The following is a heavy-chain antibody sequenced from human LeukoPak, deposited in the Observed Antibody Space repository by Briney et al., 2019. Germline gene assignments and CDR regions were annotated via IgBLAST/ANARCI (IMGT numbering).Heavy chain of an antibody. J-gene: IGHJ6*01. V-gene: IGHV3-21*01. CDR3: ARDLGGIAVGGTKMDV. CDR1: GFTFSSYS. CDR2: ISSSSSYI. D-gene: IGHD6-19*01. Sequence: GSLRLSCAASGFTFSSYSMNWVRQAPGKGLEWVSSISSSSSYIYYADSVKGRFTISRDNAKNSLYLQINSQRAEDTAVYYCARDLGGIAVGGTKMDVWGKGTTVTVCS.